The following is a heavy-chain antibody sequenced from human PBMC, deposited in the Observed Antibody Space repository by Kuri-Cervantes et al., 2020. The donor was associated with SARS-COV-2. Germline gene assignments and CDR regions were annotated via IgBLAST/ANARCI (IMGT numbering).Heavy chain of an antibody. CDR2: ISYDGSNK. J-gene: IGHJ3*02. CDR1: GFTLSSYA. V-gene: IGHV3-30-3*01. Sequence: LSLTCAASGFTLSSYAMHWVRQAPGKGLEWVAVISYDGSNKYYADSVKGRFTISRDNSKNTLYLQMNSLRAEDTAVYYCAREVTGVGAFDIWGQGTMVTVSS. CDR3: AREVTGVGAFDI. D-gene: IGHD7-27*01.